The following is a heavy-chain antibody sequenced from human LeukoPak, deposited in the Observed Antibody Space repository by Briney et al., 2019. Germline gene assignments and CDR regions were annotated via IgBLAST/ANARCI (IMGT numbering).Heavy chain of an antibody. J-gene: IGHJ6*02. CDR2: IYYSGST. Sequence: SETLSLTCTVSGGSISSYYWSWIRQPPGKGLEWIGYIYYSGSTNYNPSLKSRVTISVDTSKNQFSLKLSSATAADTAVYYCARALRARITGTTASVYGMDVWGQGTTVTVSS. D-gene: IGHD1-20*01. CDR3: ARALRARITGTTASVYGMDV. CDR1: GGSISSYY. V-gene: IGHV4-59*01.